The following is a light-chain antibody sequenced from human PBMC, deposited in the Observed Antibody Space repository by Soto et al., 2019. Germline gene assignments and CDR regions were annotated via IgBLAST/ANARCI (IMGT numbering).Light chain of an antibody. CDR3: QQYNNWPPWT. J-gene: IGKJ1*01. Sequence: IVLTQSPATLSLSPGERATLSCRASQSVSSSYLAWYQQKPGQAPRLLIYGASSRATGIPARFSGSGSGTEFTLTISSLQSEDFAVYYCQQYNNWPPWTFGQGTKVDTK. CDR2: GAS. V-gene: IGKV3D-15*01. CDR1: QSVSSSY.